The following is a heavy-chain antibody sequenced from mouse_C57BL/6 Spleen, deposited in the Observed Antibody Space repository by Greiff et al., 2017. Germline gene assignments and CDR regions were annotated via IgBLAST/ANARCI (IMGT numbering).Heavy chain of an antibody. V-gene: IGHV1-61*01. CDR1: GYTFTSYW. CDR3: ARRYYDYDDYAMDY. D-gene: IGHD2-4*01. J-gene: IGHJ4*01. CDR2: IYPSDSET. Sequence: QVQLQQPGAELVRPGCSVKLSCKASGYTFTSYWMDWVKQRPGQGLEWIGNIYPSDSETHYNQKFKDKATLTVDKSSSTAYMQLSSLTSEDSAVYYCARRYYDYDDYAMDYWGQGTSVTVSS.